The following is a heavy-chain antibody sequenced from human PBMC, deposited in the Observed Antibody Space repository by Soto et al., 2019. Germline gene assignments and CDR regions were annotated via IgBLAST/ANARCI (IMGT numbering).Heavy chain of an antibody. V-gene: IGHV1-3*01. CDR3: AREHPYSSSSELDY. D-gene: IGHD6-6*01. Sequence: ASVKVSCKASGYTFTSYAMHWVRQAPGQRLEWMGWINAGNGNTKYSQKFQGRVTITRDTSASTAYMELSSLRSEDTAVYYRAREHPYSSSSELDYWGQGTLVTVSS. CDR1: GYTFTSYA. J-gene: IGHJ4*02. CDR2: INAGNGNT.